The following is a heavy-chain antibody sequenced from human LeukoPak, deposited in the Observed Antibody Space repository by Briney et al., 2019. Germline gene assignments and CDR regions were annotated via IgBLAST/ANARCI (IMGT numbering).Heavy chain of an antibody. Sequence: ASVKVSCKASGGTFSSYAISWVRQAPGQGLEWMGRIIPIFGTANYAQKFQGRVTITTDESTCTAYMELSSLRSEDTAVYYCARSRIVGATQGALNYWGQGTLVTVSS. CDR2: IIPIFGTA. CDR3: ARSRIVGATQGALNY. CDR1: GGTFSSYA. V-gene: IGHV1-69*05. J-gene: IGHJ4*02. D-gene: IGHD1-26*01.